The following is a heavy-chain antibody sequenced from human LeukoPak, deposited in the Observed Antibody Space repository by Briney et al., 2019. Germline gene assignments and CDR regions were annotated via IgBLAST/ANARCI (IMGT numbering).Heavy chain of an antibody. D-gene: IGHD6-13*01. CDR2: MYHSGST. CDR3: ARDSYSSSWYHWFDP. Sequence: SETLSLTCTVSGGSISSSNYYWGWIRQPPGKGLEWIGNMYHSGSTYYNPSLESRVTISLDTSKNQFSLKLSSVTAADTAVYYCARDSYSSSWYHWFDPWGQGTLVTVSS. CDR1: GGSISSSNYY. V-gene: IGHV4-39*01. J-gene: IGHJ5*02.